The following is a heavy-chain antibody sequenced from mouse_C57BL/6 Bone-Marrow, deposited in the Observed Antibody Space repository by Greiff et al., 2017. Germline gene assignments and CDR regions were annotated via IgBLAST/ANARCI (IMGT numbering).Heavy chain of an antibody. D-gene: IGHD1-1*01. CDR3: SRQVTTVLATKYFDV. J-gene: IGHJ1*03. V-gene: IGHV5-9*01. CDR2: ISGGGGNT. Sequence: DVKLQESGGGLVKPGGSLKLSCAASGFTFSSYTMSWVRQTPEKRLQWVAAISGGGGNTYYPDSVKGRFTISRDNDKNILYLQMSSLRSEDTDLYYCSRQVTTVLATKYFDVWGTGTTVTVSS. CDR1: GFTFSSYT.